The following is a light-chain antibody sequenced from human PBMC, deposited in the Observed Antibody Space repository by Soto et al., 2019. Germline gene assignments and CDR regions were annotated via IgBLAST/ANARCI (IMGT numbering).Light chain of an antibody. Sequence: ETVMTQSPATLSVSPGERVTLSCRASQSVSSKLAWYQQKPGQAPRLLIYGASNRATGIPARFSGSGSGTEFTLSISSLQSEDSAVYYCQQYNNWPPITFGQGTRLEIK. CDR2: GAS. V-gene: IGKV3D-15*01. CDR3: QQYNNWPPIT. CDR1: QSVSSK. J-gene: IGKJ5*01.